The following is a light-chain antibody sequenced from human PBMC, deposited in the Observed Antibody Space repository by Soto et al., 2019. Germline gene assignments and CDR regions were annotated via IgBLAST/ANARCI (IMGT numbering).Light chain of an antibody. CDR3: QQSYSIPYT. Sequence: DIQMTQSPSSLSASVGDRVTITCRASQSIRNYLNWYQQKPRKAPKLLIYTTSSLQSGVPSRFSGSGSGTDFTLTISSLEPEDFAIYYCQQSYSIPYTFGQGTKVEIK. CDR2: TTS. J-gene: IGKJ2*01. CDR1: QSIRNY. V-gene: IGKV1-39*01.